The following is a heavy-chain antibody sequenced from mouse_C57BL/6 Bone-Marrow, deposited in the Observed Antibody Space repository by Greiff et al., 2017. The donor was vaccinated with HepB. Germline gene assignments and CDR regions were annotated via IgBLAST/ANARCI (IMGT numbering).Heavy chain of an antibody. CDR2: ISYDGSN. D-gene: IGHD1-1*01. CDR3: ARERITTVYYFDY. J-gene: IGHJ2*01. CDR1: GYSITSGYY. Sequence: EVQLVESGPGLVKPSQSLSLTCSVTGYSITSGYYWNWIRQFPGNKLEWMGYISYDGSNNYNPSLKNRISITRDTSKNQFFLKLNSVTTEDTATYYCARERITTVYYFDYWGQGTTLTVSS. V-gene: IGHV3-6*01.